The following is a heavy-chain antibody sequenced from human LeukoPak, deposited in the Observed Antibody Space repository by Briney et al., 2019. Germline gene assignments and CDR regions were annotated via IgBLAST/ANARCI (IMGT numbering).Heavy chain of an antibody. Sequence: GSSVNVSFKASGGTFISCGLSWVRQAPGQGLEWMGGIIPIFGTANYAQKFQGRVTITADESTSTAYMELSSLRSEDTAVYYCATWPMVRGVISYFDYWGQGTLVTVSS. V-gene: IGHV1-69*01. CDR3: ATWPMVRGVISYFDY. J-gene: IGHJ4*02. CDR1: GGTFISCG. D-gene: IGHD3-10*01. CDR2: IIPIFGTA.